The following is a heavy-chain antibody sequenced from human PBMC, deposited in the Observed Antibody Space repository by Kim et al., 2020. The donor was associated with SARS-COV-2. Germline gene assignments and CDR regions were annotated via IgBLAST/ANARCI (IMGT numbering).Heavy chain of an antibody. J-gene: IGHJ4*02. CDR3: ATLKKPGGTMVRGVMRLGAYDY. V-gene: IGHV3-23*01. CDR1: GFTFSSYA. D-gene: IGHD3-10*01. CDR2: ISGSGGST. Sequence: GGSLRLSCAASGFTFSSYAMSWVRQAPGKGLEWVSAISGSGGSTYYADSVKGRFTISRDNSKNTLYLQMNSLRAEDTAVYYCATLKKPGGTMVRGVMRLGAYDYWGQGTLVTVSS.